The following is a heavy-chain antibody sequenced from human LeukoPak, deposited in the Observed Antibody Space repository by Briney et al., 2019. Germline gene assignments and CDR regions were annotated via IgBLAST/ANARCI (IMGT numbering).Heavy chain of an antibody. Sequence: SETLSLTCTVSGGSFSNYFWTWIRQPPGKGLEWIAYIYDSGTTSGTTKYNSSLKSRVTISVDRSKNQVSLKLSSVTAADTAVYYCARHEGSSGWYNYWGQGTLVTVSS. CDR1: GGSFSNYF. V-gene: IGHV4-59*08. D-gene: IGHD6-19*01. CDR2: IYDSGTT. CDR3: ARHEGSSGWYNY. J-gene: IGHJ4*02.